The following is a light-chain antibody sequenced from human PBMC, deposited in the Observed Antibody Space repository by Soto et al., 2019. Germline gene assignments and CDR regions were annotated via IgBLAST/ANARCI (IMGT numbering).Light chain of an antibody. CDR2: AAS. CDR1: QVISSW. V-gene: IGKV1-12*01. J-gene: IGKJ4*01. Sequence: DIQMTQAPSFVSAFVGDRVTITCRASQVISSWLAWYQQKPGKAPKLLIYAASSLQSGVTSTFSGGESGTDFTLTISRLQPEDSETYYCQQASSIPLTFGGGTKVEIK. CDR3: QQASSIPLT.